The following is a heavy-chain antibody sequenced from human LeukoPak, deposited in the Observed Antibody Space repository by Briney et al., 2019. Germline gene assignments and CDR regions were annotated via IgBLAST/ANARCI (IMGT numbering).Heavy chain of an antibody. V-gene: IGHV1-3*01. CDR2: INAGDGNT. CDR3: ARGGSPYWYFDL. CDR1: GYTCTSYA. Sequence: ASVKVSCKASGYTCTSYAMHWVRQAPGQRLEWMGWINAGDGNTKYSQKFQGRVTITRDTSASTAYMELSSLRSEDTAVYYCARGGSPYWYFDLWGRGTLVTVSS. J-gene: IGHJ2*01.